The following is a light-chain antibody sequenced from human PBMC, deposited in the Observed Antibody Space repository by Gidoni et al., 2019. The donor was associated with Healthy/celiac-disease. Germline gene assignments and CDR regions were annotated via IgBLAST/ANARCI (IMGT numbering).Light chain of an antibody. V-gene: IGKV3-20*01. J-gene: IGKJ2*01. Sequence: LIYGASSRATGIPDRFSGSGSGTDFTLTISRLEPEDCAVYYCQQYGSSLSYTFGQGTKLEIK. CDR2: GAS. CDR3: QQYGSSLSYT.